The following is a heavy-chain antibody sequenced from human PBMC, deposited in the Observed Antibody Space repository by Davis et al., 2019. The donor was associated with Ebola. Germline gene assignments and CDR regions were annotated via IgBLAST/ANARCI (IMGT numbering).Heavy chain of an antibody. D-gene: IGHD1-26*01. J-gene: IGHJ5*02. CDR2: INHSGST. CDR3: ARAVGATGSWFDP. Sequence: MPSETLSLTCAVYGGSFSGYYWSWIRQPPGKGLEWIGDINHSGSTNYNPSFKSRVTITVDTSKNQFSLKLSSVTAADTAVYYCARAVGATGSWFDPWGQGTLVTVSS. V-gene: IGHV4-34*01. CDR1: GGSFSGYY.